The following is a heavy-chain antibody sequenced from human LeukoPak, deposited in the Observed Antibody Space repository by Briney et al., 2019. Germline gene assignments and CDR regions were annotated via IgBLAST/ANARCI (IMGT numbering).Heavy chain of an antibody. V-gene: IGHV4-34*01. CDR3: AKAPYLSTGS. J-gene: IGHJ3*01. D-gene: IGHD3-22*01. CDR1: GGSFRDYY. CDR2: INHSGST. Sequence: SETLSLTCAVSGGSFRDYYWSWIRQPPGKGLEWIGEINHSGSTNYNPSLKSRVTISLDTSKNQFSLKLTPVTAADTAVYYCAKAPYLSTGSWGQGILVAVSS.